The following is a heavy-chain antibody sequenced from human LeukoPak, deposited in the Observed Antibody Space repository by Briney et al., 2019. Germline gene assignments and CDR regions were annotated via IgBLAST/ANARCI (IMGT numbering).Heavy chain of an antibody. D-gene: IGHD4-17*01. CDR1: GYTFTGYY. Sequence: GASVKVSCKASGYTFTGYYMHWVRQAPGQGLEWMGRINPNSGGTNYAQKFQGRVTMTRDTSISTAYMELSRLRSDDTAVYYCARDIESLTTVTTSGYWGQGTLVTVSS. V-gene: IGHV1-2*06. CDR2: INPNSGGT. J-gene: IGHJ4*02. CDR3: ARDIESLTTVTTSGY.